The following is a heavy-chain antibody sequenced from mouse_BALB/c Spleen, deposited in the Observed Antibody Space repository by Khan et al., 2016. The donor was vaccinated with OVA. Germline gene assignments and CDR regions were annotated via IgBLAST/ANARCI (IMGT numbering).Heavy chain of an antibody. CDR1: GYTFINYW. J-gene: IGHJ2*01. Sequence: QVQLQQSGAELAKPGASVKMSCKASGYTFINYWILWVKQRPGQGLEWIGYINPSIGDTDNTQNFKDKATLTADKSSRTSYMQLSSLTSEDSAVDYCARRGLRWDVDDWGQGTTLTVSS. CDR2: INPSIGDT. CDR3: ARRGLRWDVDD. V-gene: IGHV1-7*01. D-gene: IGHD4-1*01.